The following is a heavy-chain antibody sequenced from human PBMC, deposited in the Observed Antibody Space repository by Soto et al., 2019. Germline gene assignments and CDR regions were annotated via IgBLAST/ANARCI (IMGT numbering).Heavy chain of an antibody. D-gene: IGHD6-6*01. J-gene: IGHJ6*02. V-gene: IGHV3-15*01. CDR1: GFTFSNAW. CDR3: TTDIVAARPYYYYGMDV. Sequence: LRLSCAASGFTFSNAWMSWVRQAPLKGLEWVGRIKSKTDGGTTDYTAPVKGRFTISRDDSKNTLYLQMNSLKTEDTAVYYCTTDIVAARPYYYYGMDVWGQGTTVTVSS. CDR2: IKSKTDGGTT.